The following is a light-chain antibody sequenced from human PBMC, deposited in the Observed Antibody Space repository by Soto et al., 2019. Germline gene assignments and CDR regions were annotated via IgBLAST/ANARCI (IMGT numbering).Light chain of an antibody. CDR2: AAS. CDR1: QSISSY. J-gene: IGKJ1*01. V-gene: IGKV1-39*01. Sequence: VSVKRRETITCRASQSISSYLNWYQQKPGKAPKLLIYAASSLQIGVPSRFSCSVSGTDFTLTSSTLQPEGVATYYSQQSDSLLGTFAEGTKVDIK. CDR3: QQSDSLLGT.